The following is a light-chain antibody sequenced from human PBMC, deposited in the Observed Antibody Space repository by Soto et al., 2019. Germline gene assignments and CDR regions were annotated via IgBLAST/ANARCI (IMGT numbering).Light chain of an antibody. J-gene: IGKJ4*01. CDR3: QRRTDWPT. V-gene: IGKV3-11*01. Sequence: EIVLTQSPCTLSLSPGESATLSCRASQSVSHFLAWYQQKPGQAPRLLIYDTSSRATCLPGRFSGSGCGTDFTITIDSIEPEYSGVYYCQRRTDWPTFGGGTKVAI. CDR1: QSVSHF. CDR2: DTS.